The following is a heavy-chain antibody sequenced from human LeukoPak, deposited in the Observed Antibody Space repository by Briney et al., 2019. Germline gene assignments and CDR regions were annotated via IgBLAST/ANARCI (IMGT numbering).Heavy chain of an antibody. V-gene: IGHV3-21*01. Sequence: VGSLRLSCAASGFTFSSYSMNCVCEGPGGGVGCGSSICSSSSYIYYADSVKGRFTISRDNAKNSLYLQMNILRAEDTAVYYCARDKRLTAHLTDDAFDIWGQGTVVTVSS. CDR2: ICSSSSYI. CDR1: GFTFSSYS. D-gene: IGHD5-18*01. CDR3: ARDKRLTAHLTDDAFDI. J-gene: IGHJ3*02.